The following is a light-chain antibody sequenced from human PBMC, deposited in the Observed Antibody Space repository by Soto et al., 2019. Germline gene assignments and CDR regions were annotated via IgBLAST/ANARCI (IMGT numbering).Light chain of an antibody. CDR1: SSDVGGYNY. J-gene: IGLJ2*01. CDR2: DVS. V-gene: IGLV2-11*01. CDR3: CSYAGSYTLVV. Sequence: QSVLTQPRSVSGSPGQSVTISCTGTSSDVGGYNYVSWYQQHPGKAPKLMIYDVSKRPSGVPDRCSGSKSGNTASLTISGLQAEDEADYYCCSYAGSYTLVVFGGGTKLTVL.